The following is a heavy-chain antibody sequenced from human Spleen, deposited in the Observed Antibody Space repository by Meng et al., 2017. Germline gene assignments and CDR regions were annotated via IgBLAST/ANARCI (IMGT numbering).Heavy chain of an antibody. D-gene: IGHD4-11*01. CDR1: GDSVSSNSAA. V-gene: IGHV6-1*01. J-gene: IGHJ3*02. CDR3: ARSPSYMGRAFDI. CDR2: TYYRSKWYN. Sequence: SETLSLTCAISGDSVSSNSAAWTWIRQSPSRGLEWLGRTYYRSKWYNDYAVSVQSRVTISPDTSKNHFSLQLNSVTPEDTAVYYCARSPSYMGRAFDIWGQGTMVTVSS.